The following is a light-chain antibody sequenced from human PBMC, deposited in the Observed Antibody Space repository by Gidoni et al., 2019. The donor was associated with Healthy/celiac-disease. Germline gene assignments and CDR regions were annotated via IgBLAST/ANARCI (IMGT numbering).Light chain of an antibody. CDR2: GAS. J-gene: IGKJ3*01. Sequence: EIVMTQSPATLSVSPGERATLSCRASQSVSSNLAWYQQKTGHAPRLLIYGASTRATGIPARCSGSGSGTEFTITISSLQSEDFAVYYCQQYNNWPPIFTFGPGTKVDIK. CDR3: QQYNNWPPIFT. V-gene: IGKV3-15*01. CDR1: QSVSSN.